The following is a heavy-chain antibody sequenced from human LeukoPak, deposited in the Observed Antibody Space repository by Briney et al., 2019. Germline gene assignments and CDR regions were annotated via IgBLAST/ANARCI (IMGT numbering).Heavy chain of an antibody. J-gene: IGHJ4*01. CDR3: AKGIYSSGWSYFDY. Sequence: GGSLRLSCAASGLTFSNSAMSWGRQAPGKGLEWVSTLSGSGITTYYADSVKGRFTISRDNSKNTLYLQMNSLRAEDTAVYYCAKGIYSSGWSYFDYWGHGTLVTVSS. D-gene: IGHD6-19*01. CDR1: GLTFSNSA. V-gene: IGHV3-23*01. CDR2: LSGSGITT.